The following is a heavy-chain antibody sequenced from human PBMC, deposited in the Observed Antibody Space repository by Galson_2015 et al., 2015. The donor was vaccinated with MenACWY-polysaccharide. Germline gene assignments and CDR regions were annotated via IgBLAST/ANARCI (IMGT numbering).Heavy chain of an antibody. CDR2: INPNGGGT. CDR1: GYTFTDCY. V-gene: IGHV1-2*02. J-gene: IGHJ4*02. Sequence: SVKVSCKASGYTFTDCYIHWVRQAPGQGLEWMGWINPNGGGTHYEQKYQARVTMTRDTSINTAYMELSRLSSDDMAVYYCTRGGGRYYVDYWGQGTLVTVSS. CDR3: TRGGGRYYVDY. D-gene: IGHD6-19*01.